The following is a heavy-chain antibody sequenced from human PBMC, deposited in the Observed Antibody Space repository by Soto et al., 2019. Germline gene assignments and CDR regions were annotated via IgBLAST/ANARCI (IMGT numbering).Heavy chain of an antibody. CDR2: IYYSGST. D-gene: IGHD2-15*01. CDR3: ARGAAVVVAATYNWFDP. V-gene: IGHV4-31*03. J-gene: IGHJ5*02. CDR1: GGSISSGGYY. Sequence: SETLSLTCTVSGGSISSGGYYWSWIRQHPGKGLEWIGYIYYSGSTNYNPSLKSRVTISVDTSKNQFSLKLSSVTAADTAVYYCARGAAVVVAATYNWFDPWGQGTLVTVSS.